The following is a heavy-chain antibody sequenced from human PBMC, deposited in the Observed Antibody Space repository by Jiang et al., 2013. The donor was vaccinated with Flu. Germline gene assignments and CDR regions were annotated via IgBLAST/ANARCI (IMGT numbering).Heavy chain of an antibody. CDR1: GDSISNNVVA. CDR2: TRYISRWLT. CDR3: VRDYNWAFDS. J-gene: IGHJ4*02. D-gene: IGHD1-1*01. Sequence: QTLSLTCVISGDSISNNVVAWNWIRQSPSRGLEWLGKTRYISRWLTEYSVSMQGRITINPDTSRNQLSLQLDSATPDDAAIYYCVRDYNWAFDSWGQGTLVTVSS. V-gene: IGHV6-1*01.